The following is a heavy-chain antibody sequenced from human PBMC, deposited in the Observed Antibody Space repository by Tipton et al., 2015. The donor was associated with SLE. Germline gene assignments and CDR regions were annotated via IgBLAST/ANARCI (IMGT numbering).Heavy chain of an antibody. J-gene: IGHJ5*02. CDR2: IYYSGST. CDR1: GGSISSYY. V-gene: IGHV4-59*12. CDR3: ARLERGGRFDP. Sequence: TLSLTCTVSGGSISSYYWSWIRQPPGKGLEWIGYIYYSGSTNYNPSLKSRVTISVDTSKNQFSLKLSSVTAADTAVYYCARLERGGRFDPWGQGTLVTVSS. D-gene: IGHD1-1*01.